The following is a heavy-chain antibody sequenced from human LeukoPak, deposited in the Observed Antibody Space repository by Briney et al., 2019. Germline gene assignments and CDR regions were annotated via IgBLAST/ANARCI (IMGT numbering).Heavy chain of an antibody. CDR1: GFTFSSYG. Sequence: PGGSLRLSCAASGFTFSSYGMDWVRQAPGKGLEWVAVIWYDGSNKYYADSVKGRFTISRDNSKNTLYLQMNSLRAEDTAVYYCAKDRGVQLWLFDYWGQGTLVTVSS. CDR3: AKDRGVQLWLFDY. CDR2: IWYDGSNK. D-gene: IGHD5-18*01. J-gene: IGHJ4*02. V-gene: IGHV3-33*06.